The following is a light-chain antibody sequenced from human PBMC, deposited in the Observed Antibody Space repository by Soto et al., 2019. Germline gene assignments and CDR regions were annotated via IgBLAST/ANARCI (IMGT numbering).Light chain of an antibody. V-gene: IGKV3-20*01. Sequence: EIVLTQSPCTLSLSPGERATLSCRASQSVSSTYLAWYQQKPGQAPRLLIYGASSRATGIPDRFSGSGSGTDFTLTISRLEPEDFAVYYCQHYGSSPETFGQGTKVDI. CDR1: QSVSSTY. CDR2: GAS. J-gene: IGKJ1*01. CDR3: QHYGSSPET.